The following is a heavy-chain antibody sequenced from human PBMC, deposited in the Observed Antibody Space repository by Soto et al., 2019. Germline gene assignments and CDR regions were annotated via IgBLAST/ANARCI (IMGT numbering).Heavy chain of an antibody. J-gene: IGHJ6*04. V-gene: IGHV1-18*01. CDR3: VMRDIVVVVAATVYYGMYV. Sequence: ASVKVSCKASGYTFTSYGISWVRQAPGQGLEWMGWISAYNGNTNYAQKLQGRVTMTRNTSISTAYMELSSLRSEDTAVYYCVMRDIVVVVAATVYYGMYVRGKGTTVTVSS. CDR1: GYTFTSYG. CDR2: ISAYNGNT. D-gene: IGHD2-15*01.